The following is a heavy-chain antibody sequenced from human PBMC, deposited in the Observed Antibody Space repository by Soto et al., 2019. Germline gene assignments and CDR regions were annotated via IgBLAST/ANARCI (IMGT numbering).Heavy chain of an antibody. D-gene: IGHD3-9*01. Sequence: ASVKVSCKASGYTLTSYGISWVRQAPGQGLEWMGWISAYNGNTNYAQKLQGRVTMTTDTSTSTAYMELRSLRSDDTAVYYCARDGDILTGYYLVYYYYGMDVWGQGTTVTVSS. CDR1: GYTLTSYG. V-gene: IGHV1-18*04. CDR2: ISAYNGNT. CDR3: ARDGDILTGYYLVYYYYGMDV. J-gene: IGHJ6*02.